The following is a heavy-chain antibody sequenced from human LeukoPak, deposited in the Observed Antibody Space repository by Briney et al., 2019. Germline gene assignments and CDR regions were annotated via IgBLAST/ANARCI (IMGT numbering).Heavy chain of an antibody. CDR2: ISYHGSNK. J-gene: IGHJ4*02. D-gene: IGHD6-19*01. V-gene: IGHV3-30*18. CDR1: GFTFSSYG. CDR3: AKGHSSGWYYFDY. Sequence: GGSLRLSCAASGFTFSSYGMRWVRQAPGKGLEWVAVISYHGSNKYYADSVKGRFTISRDNSKNTLYLQMNSLRAEDTAMYYCAKGHSSGWYYFDYWGQGTLVTVSS.